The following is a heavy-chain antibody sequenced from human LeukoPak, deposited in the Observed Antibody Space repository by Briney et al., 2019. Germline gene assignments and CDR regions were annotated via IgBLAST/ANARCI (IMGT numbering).Heavy chain of an antibody. Sequence: ASVKLSCKASGYTFTDYYMHWVRQAPGQGLEWMGWINTNSGGTNHAQKFQGRVTMTRDTSISTAYVELSRLRSDDTAVYYCARAGYYYDSSGLLLADAFDIWGQGTMVTVSS. V-gene: IGHV1-2*02. D-gene: IGHD3-22*01. CDR1: GYTFTDYY. CDR2: INTNSGGT. CDR3: ARAGYYYDSSGLLLADAFDI. J-gene: IGHJ3*02.